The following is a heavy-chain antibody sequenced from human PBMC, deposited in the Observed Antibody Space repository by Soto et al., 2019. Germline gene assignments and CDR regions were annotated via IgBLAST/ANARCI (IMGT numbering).Heavy chain of an antibody. CDR2: IYSAGGGT. J-gene: IGHJ6*02. V-gene: IGHV3-74*01. CDR1: GFTFSSYW. CDR3: ARGIYGSGSTCMDV. Sequence: EVQLVESGGGLVQPGGSLRLSCAASGFTFSSYWMHWFRQAPGKGLVWVSRIYSAGGGTTYADSVKGRFTISRDNAKNTLYLQMNSLRAEDTAVYYCARGIYGSGSTCMDVWGQGTTVTVSS. D-gene: IGHD3-10*01.